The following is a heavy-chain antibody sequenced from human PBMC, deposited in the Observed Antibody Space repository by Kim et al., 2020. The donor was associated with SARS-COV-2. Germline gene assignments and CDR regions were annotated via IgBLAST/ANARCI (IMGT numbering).Heavy chain of an antibody. D-gene: IGHD3-3*01. CDR2: ISAYNGNT. CDR1: GYTFTSYG. V-gene: IGHV1-18*01. J-gene: IGHJ1*01. Sequence: ASVKVSCKASGYTFTSYGISWVRQAPGQGLEWMGWISAYNGNTNYAQKLQGRVTMTTDTSTSTAYMELRSLRSDDTAMYYCAGSSYDFWSGYPAEYFQHWGQGTLVTVSS. CDR3: AGSSYDFWSGYPAEYFQH.